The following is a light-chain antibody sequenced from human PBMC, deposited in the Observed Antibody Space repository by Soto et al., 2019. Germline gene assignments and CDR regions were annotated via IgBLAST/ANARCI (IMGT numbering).Light chain of an antibody. V-gene: IGLV2-23*01. J-gene: IGLJ1*01. CDR3: CSHAGSSNYV. CDR2: EAS. CDR1: SSDVGSRNL. Sequence: QLVLTQPASVSGSPGQSITISCTGTSSDVGSRNLVSWYQQYPGKAPKLIIFEASKRPSGVSNRFSGSKSGSTASLTISGLQAEDEADYYCCSHAGSSNYVFGTGTKVTVL.